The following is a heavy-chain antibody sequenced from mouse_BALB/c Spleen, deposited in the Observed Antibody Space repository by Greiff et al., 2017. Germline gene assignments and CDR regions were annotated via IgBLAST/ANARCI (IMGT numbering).Heavy chain of an antibody. CDR1: GFTFSSYA. V-gene: IGHV5-9-4*01. CDR3: AREGNYGNAGFAY. D-gene: IGHD2-1*01. J-gene: IGHJ3*01. Sequence: EVHLVESGGGLVKPGGSLKLSCAASGFTFSSYAMSWVRQSPEKRLEWVAEISSGGSYTYYPDTVTGRFTISRDNAKNTLYLEMSSLRSEDTAMYYCAREGNYGNAGFAYWGQGTLVTVSA. CDR2: ISSGGSYT.